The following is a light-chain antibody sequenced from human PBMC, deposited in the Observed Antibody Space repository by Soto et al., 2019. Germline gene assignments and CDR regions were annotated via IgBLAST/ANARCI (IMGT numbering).Light chain of an antibody. Sequence: DIQMTQSPSTLSASVGDRVTITCRAGQSIDAWLAWYQQKPGQAPKLVIYKASNLESGVPSRFSGSGSGTEFTLTISSLQPEDFANYYCQQYYSCSTFGQGTKVDIK. CDR2: KAS. CDR1: QSIDAW. V-gene: IGKV1-5*03. J-gene: IGKJ1*01. CDR3: QQYYSCST.